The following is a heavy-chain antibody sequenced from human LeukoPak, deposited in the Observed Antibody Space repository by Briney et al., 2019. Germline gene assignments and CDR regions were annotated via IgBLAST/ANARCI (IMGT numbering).Heavy chain of an antibody. CDR1: GGTFSSYT. J-gene: IGHJ5*02. CDR2: IIPIFGTA. D-gene: IGHD6-13*01. CDR3: ARGRPTTSIAAAGVNWFDP. V-gene: IGHV1-69*06. Sequence: SVKVSCKASGGTFSSYTISWVRQAPGQGLEWMGGIIPIFGTANYAQKFQGRVTITADKSTSTAYMELSSLRSEDTAVYYCARGRPTTSIAAAGVNWFDPWGQGTLVTVSS.